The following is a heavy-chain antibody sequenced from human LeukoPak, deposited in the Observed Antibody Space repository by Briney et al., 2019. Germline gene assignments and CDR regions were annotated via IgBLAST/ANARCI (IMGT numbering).Heavy chain of an antibody. J-gene: IGHJ4*02. Sequence: GGSLRLSCAASGFTFSSYEMNWVRQAPGKGLEWVSSISSSSSYIYYADSVKGRFTISRDNAKNSLYLQMNSLRAEDTAVYYCARFDFWSGYIPYYFDYWGQGTLVTVSS. V-gene: IGHV3-21*01. CDR3: ARFDFWSGYIPYYFDY. CDR2: ISSSSSYI. D-gene: IGHD3-3*01. CDR1: GFTFSSYE.